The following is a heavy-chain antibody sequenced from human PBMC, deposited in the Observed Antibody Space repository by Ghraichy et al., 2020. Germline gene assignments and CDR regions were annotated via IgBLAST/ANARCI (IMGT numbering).Heavy chain of an antibody. D-gene: IGHD3-9*01. CDR2: IYYSGTT. J-gene: IGHJ4*02. CDR3: ARVKDDILTGPFDY. Sequence: EALNISCTVSGGSISSSIYYWGWIRQPPGKGLEWIGSIYYSGTTYYNPSLKSQVTISVDTSKNQFSLKLSSVTAADTAVYYCARVKDDILTGPFDYWGQGTLVTVSS. V-gene: IGHV4-39*07. CDR1: GGSISSSIYY.